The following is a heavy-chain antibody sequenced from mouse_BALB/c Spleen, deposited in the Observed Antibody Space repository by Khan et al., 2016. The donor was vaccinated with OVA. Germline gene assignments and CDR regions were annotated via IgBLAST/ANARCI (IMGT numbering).Heavy chain of an antibody. CDR3: GRYYYGDWYFDV. CDR2: INPDSSTI. CDR1: GFDFRRYW. Sequence: EVKLLESGGGLVQPGGSLKLSCAASGFDFRRYWMSWVRQTPGKGLEWIGEINPDSSTINYTPSLKDKFIISRDNAKNTLYLQMSKVRSEDTALYYCGRYYYGDWYFDVWGAGTTVTVAA. D-gene: IGHD1-1*01. V-gene: IGHV4-1*02. J-gene: IGHJ1*01.